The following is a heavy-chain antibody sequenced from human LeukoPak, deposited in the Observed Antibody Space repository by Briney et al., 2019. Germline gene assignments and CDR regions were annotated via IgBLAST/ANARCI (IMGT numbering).Heavy chain of an antibody. V-gene: IGHV4-39*01. Sequence: PSETLSLTRTVSGGSISSSSYYWGWIRQPPGKGLEWIGSIYYTGSTYYNPSLKSRVTISVDTSKNQFSLKLSSVTAADTAVYYCARRGTRSDFDYWGQGTLVTVSS. J-gene: IGHJ4*02. CDR1: GGSISSSSYY. CDR3: ARRGTRSDFDY. D-gene: IGHD3-16*01. CDR2: IYYTGST.